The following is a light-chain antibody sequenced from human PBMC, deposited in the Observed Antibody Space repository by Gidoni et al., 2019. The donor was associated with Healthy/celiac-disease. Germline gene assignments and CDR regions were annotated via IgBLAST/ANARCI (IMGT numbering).Light chain of an antibody. Sequence: EIVLTQSPATLSLSPGERATLSCRASNSVSSYLAWYQQKPGQAPRLLIYDASNRATGIPARFSGSGSGTDFTLTISSLEPEDFAVYYCQQRSNWLLTFGGGTKVEIK. V-gene: IGKV3-11*01. CDR3: QQRSNWLLT. CDR1: NSVSSY. J-gene: IGKJ4*01. CDR2: DAS.